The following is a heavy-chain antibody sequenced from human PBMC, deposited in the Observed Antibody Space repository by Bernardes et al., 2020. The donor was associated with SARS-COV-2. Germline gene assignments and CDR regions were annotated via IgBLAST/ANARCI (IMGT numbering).Heavy chain of an antibody. D-gene: IGHD3-16*01. V-gene: IGHV3-30*03. J-gene: IGHJ5*02. CDR1: GSTFNSYA. CDR3: TRERGSSGRAGYFHP. CDR2: ISYDGKTQ. Sequence: VGSLRLSCAASGSTFNSYAVHWVRQAPGKGLEWVAVISYDGKTQYYVDSVRGRFTISRDSPANMVFLQMNSLRVDDTAVYYCTRERGSSGRAGYFHPWGQGTVVTVSS.